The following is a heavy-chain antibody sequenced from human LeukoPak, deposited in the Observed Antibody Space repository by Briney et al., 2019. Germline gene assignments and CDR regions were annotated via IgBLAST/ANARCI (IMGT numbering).Heavy chain of an antibody. J-gene: IGHJ4*02. V-gene: IGHV3-33*01. CDR3: ARDGPNAGKDYEY. D-gene: IGHD3-10*01. CDR1: GFNFGGWG. Sequence: GRSLRLSCTASGFNFGGWGMHWVRQAPGKGLEWVAVIWYDVSKTFYADSVKGRFTISRDNSKNTVYLQMNSLRVEDTAVYYCARDGPNAGKDYEYWGQGTLVTVSS. CDR2: IWYDVSKT.